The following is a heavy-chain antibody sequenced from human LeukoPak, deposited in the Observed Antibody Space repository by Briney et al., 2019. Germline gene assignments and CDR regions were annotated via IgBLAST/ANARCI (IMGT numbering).Heavy chain of an antibody. D-gene: IGHD2-2*01. CDR1: GLSISGQW. V-gene: IGHV3-23*01. J-gene: IGHJ4*02. CDR2: ISGSGGST. CDR3: AKAVRYCSSTSCSNFDY. Sequence: GGSLRLSCVASGLSISGQWMNWVRQAPGKGLEWVSAISGSGGSTYYADSVKGRFTISRDNSKNTLYLQMNSLRAEDTAVYYCAKAVRYCSSTSCSNFDYWGQGTLVTVSS.